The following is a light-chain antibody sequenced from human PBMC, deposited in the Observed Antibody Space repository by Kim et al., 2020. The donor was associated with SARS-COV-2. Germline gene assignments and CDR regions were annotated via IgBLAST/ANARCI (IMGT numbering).Light chain of an antibody. Sequence: SVSPGERATLSGRASQSVSSDLAWYQQKPGQAPRLLIYGASTRATGIPARFSGSGSETEFTLTISSLQSEDFAVYYCQQYNNWPYTFGQGTKLEIK. J-gene: IGKJ2*01. CDR2: GAS. CDR1: QSVSSD. CDR3: QQYNNWPYT. V-gene: IGKV3-15*01.